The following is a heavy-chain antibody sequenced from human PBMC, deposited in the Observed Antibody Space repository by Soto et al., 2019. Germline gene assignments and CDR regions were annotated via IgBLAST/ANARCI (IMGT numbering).Heavy chain of an antibody. CDR1: GGSISSGGYS. D-gene: IGHD2-2*01. V-gene: IGHV4-30-2*01. CDR2: IYHSGST. Sequence: QLQLQESVSGLVKPSQTLSLTCAVSGGSISSGGYSWSWIRQPPGKGLEWIGYIYHSGSTYYNPSLKSQDTISVDRSKNQFSLKLSSVTAAYTAVYYCARVPDRWGQGTLVTVSS. CDR3: ARVPDR. J-gene: IGHJ5*02.